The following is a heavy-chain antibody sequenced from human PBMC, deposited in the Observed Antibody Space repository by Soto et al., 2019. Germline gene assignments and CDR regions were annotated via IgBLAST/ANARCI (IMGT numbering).Heavy chain of an antibody. CDR1: GFTFSSYS. Sequence: GGSLRLSCAASGFTFSSYSMNWVRQAPGKGLEWVSSVSRRGDYIFYANSVKGRFTNTRKNAMNSLFQQMNSVSAEDTSVYYCTRKDDTDGYYYWGQGTLVTVSS. CDR3: TRKDDTDGYYY. V-gene: IGHV3-21*06. J-gene: IGHJ4*02. D-gene: IGHD3-3*01. CDR2: VSRRGDYI.